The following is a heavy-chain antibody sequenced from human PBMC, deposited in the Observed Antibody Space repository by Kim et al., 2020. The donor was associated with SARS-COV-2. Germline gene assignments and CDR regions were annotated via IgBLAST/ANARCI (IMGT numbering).Heavy chain of an antibody. CDR3: ARHLKVLRFLEHGGYFDY. Sequence: KSRVTVSVDTSKNQVSLKLSSVTAADTAVYYCARHLKVLRFLEHGGYFDYWGQGTLVTVSS. V-gene: IGHV4-39*01. J-gene: IGHJ4*02. D-gene: IGHD3-3*01.